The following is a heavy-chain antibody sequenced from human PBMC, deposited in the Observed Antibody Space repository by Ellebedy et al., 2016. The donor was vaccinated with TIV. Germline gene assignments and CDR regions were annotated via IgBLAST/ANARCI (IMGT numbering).Heavy chain of an antibody. CDR2: IDSSGST. CDR1: GFSFTDYW. CDR3: VRDYEEG. D-gene: IGHD3-16*01. J-gene: IGHJ4*02. Sequence: GESLKISCVASGFSFTDYWMSWGRQAPGKGLEWVSVIDSSGSTYYGDSVKGRFTISRDNSKNTLYLQMNRLRAEDTAVYYCVRDYEEGWGQGTLVTVSS. V-gene: IGHV3-53*01.